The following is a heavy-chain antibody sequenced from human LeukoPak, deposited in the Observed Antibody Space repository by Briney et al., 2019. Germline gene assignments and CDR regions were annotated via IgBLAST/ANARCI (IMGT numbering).Heavy chain of an antibody. V-gene: IGHV3-30*18. CDR1: GFTFSSYG. CDR3: AKDEDDTFGAFDI. Sequence: GGSLRLSCAASGFTFSSYGMHWVRQAPGKGLEWVAVISYDGSNKYYADSVKGRFTISRDNSKNTLYLQMNSLRAEDTAVYYCAKDEDDTFGAFDIWGQGTMVTVSS. CDR2: ISYDGSNK. J-gene: IGHJ3*02. D-gene: IGHD3-16*01.